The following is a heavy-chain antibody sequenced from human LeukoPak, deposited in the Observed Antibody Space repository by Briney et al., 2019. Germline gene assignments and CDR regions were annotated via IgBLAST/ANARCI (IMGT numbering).Heavy chain of an antibody. CDR3: TSSNQRYYFDY. CDR2: IYSGGST. J-gene: IGHJ4*02. D-gene: IGHD2-2*01. V-gene: IGHV3-66*02. CDR1: GFTVSSNY. Sequence: GESLKISCAASGFTVSSNYMSWVRQAPGKGLECVSVIYSGGSTKYADSVKGRFTISRDNSKNTLYLQMNSLRAEDTAVYYCTSSNQRYYFDYWGQGTLVTVSS.